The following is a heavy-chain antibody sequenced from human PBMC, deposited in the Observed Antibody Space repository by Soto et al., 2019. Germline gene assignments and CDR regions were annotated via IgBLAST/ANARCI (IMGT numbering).Heavy chain of an antibody. CDR2: ISAYNGNT. CDR1: GYTFTSYV. J-gene: IGHJ1*01. CDR3: ARSDDSSGYYYMNFQH. V-gene: IGHV1-18*01. Sequence: EASVKVSCKASGYTFTSYVITWVRQAPGQGLEWMGWISAYNGNTNYAQKLQGRVTMTTDTSTSTAYMELRSLRSDDTAVYYCARSDDSSGYYYMNFQHWGQGTLVTVSS. D-gene: IGHD3-22*01.